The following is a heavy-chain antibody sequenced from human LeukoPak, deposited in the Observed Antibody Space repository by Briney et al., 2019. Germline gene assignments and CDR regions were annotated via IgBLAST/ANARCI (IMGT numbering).Heavy chain of an antibody. CDR2: IFPGDSDT. V-gene: IGHV5-51*01. J-gene: IGHJ4*02. D-gene: IGHD3-16*01. Sequence: GASLKISCKGYGYSFTTFWIGWVRQMPGKGLEWMGIIFPGDSDTRYSPSFQGQVTVSADKSISTAYLQWSSLKASDTAVYYCARRGGGGGSFDYWGQGTLVTVSS. CDR3: ARRGGGGGSFDY. CDR1: GYSFTTFW.